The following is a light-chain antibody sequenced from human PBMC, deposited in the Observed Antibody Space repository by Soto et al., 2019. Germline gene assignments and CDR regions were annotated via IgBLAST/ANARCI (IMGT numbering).Light chain of an antibody. V-gene: IGLV1-51*02. Sequence: QSVLTQPPSVSAAPGQKVTISCSGSSSNIGNNYVSWYQQLPGTAPKLLIYENNKRPSGIPDRFSGSKSGTSATLGVTGLLTGDEADYYCGTWDNSLSAYVFGTGTKVTVL. J-gene: IGLJ1*01. CDR1: SSNIGNNY. CDR2: ENN. CDR3: GTWDNSLSAYV.